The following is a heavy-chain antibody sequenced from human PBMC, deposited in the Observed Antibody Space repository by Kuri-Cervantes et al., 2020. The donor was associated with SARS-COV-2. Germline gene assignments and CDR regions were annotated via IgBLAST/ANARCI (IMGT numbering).Heavy chain of an antibody. Sequence: SVKVSCKASGGTFSSYTISWVRQAPGQGLEWMGGIIPIFGTANYAQKFQGRVTITADKSTSTAYMELSSLRSEDTAVYYCATTIFGVVPLGYGWNYWGQGTLVTVSS. CDR3: ATTIFGVVPLGYGWNY. J-gene: IGHJ4*02. V-gene: IGHV1-69*06. D-gene: IGHD3-3*01. CDR1: GGTFSSYT. CDR2: IIPIFGTA.